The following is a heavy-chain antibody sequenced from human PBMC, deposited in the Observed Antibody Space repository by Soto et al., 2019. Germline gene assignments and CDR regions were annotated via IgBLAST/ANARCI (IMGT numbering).Heavy chain of an antibody. V-gene: IGHV4-39*01. CDR3: ARHEERVGATGGFDI. J-gene: IGHJ3*02. CDR1: GDSISSGSHF. D-gene: IGHD1-26*01. Sequence: PSETLSLTCSVSGDSISSGSHFWGWIRQPPGKGLEWIGSIFYSGINHYNPSLQSRVTISVDTSKNQFSLKLRSVTAADTAVYYCARHEERVGATGGFDIWGQGTMVTVSS. CDR2: IFYSGIN.